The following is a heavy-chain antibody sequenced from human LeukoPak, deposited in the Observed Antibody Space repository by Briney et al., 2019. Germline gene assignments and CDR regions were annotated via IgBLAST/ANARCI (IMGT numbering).Heavy chain of an antibody. V-gene: IGHV3-48*02. D-gene: IGHD2-15*01. CDR1: GFAFSSYS. CDR3: ARYCSGGSCLLAYYFDY. Sequence: GGSLRLSCAASGFAFSSYSMHWVRQAPGKGVEWVSYISSSSSTIYYADSVKGRFTISRDNAKNSLYLQMNSLRDEDTAVYYCARYCSGGSCLLAYYFDYWGQGTLVTVSS. CDR2: ISSSSSTI. J-gene: IGHJ4*02.